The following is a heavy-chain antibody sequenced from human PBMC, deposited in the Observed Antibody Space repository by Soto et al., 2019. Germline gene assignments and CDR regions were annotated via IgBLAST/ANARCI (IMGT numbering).Heavy chain of an antibody. J-gene: IGHJ5*02. V-gene: IGHV1-18*04. D-gene: IGHD3-3*01. Sequence: ASVKVSCKASGYTFTSYGISWVRQAPGQGLEWMGWISAYNGNTNYAQKLQGRVTMTTDKSTSTAYMELRSLRSDDTAVYYCARRLGDDFWSGYFNWFDPWGQGTLVTVSS. CDR1: GYTFTSYG. CDR2: ISAYNGNT. CDR3: ARRLGDDFWSGYFNWFDP.